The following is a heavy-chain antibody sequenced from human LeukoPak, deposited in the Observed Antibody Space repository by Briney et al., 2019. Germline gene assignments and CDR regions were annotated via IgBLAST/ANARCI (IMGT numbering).Heavy chain of an antibody. CDR3: ASAYCGGDCYTLDY. CDR2: IWYDGSNK. J-gene: IGHJ4*02. CDR1: GFTFSSYG. V-gene: IGHV3-33*01. D-gene: IGHD2-21*02. Sequence: QPGRSLRLSCAASGFTFSSYGMHWVRQAPGKGLEWVAVIWYDGSNKYYADSVKGRFTISRDNSKNTLYLQMNSLRVEDTAVYYCASAYCGGDCYTLDYWGQGTLVTVSS.